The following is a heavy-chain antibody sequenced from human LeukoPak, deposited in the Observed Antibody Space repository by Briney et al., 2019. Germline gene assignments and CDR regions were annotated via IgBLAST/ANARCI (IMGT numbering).Heavy chain of an antibody. D-gene: IGHD3-16*01. CDR1: GGSISSYY. CDR2: IYYSGST. V-gene: IGHV4-59*01. CDR3: VRGRWGGDV. J-gene: IGHJ6*02. Sequence: PSETLSLTCAVSGGSISSYYWSWIRQSPEQGLEWIGCIYYSGSTNYNPSLKSRATISVDPSKNRFSLRLTSMTAADTAIYYCVRGRWGGDVWGQGTTVTVSS.